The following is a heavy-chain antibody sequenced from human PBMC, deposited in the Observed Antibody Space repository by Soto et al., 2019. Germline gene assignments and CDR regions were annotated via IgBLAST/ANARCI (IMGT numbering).Heavy chain of an antibody. V-gene: IGHV4-59*08. CDR3: ASTGGSGRYLYFQH. Sequence: SETLSLTCTVSGGSISSYYWSWIRQPPGKGLEWIGYIYYSGSTNYNPSLKSRVTISVDTSKNQFSLKLSSVTAADTAVYYCASTGGSGRYLYFQHRGQGTLVTVSS. D-gene: IGHD6-19*01. CDR2: IYYSGST. J-gene: IGHJ1*01. CDR1: GGSISSYY.